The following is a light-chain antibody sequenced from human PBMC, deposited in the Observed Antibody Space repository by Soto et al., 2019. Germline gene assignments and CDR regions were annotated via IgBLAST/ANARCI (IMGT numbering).Light chain of an antibody. V-gene: IGLV8-61*01. Sequence: QTVVTPEPSFSVSPGGTVPLTCGLTSGSVSTTYYPSWYQQTPGQAPRTLIYSTNIRSSGVPDRFSVSILGNKAALTITGAQADDESDYHCMLYMGGGLVVFGGGTKLTVL. CDR1: SGSVSTTYY. CDR3: MLYMGGGLVV. J-gene: IGLJ2*01. CDR2: STN.